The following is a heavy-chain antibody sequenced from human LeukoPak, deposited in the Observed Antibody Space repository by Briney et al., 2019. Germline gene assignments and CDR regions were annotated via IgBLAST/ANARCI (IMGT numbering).Heavy chain of an antibody. Sequence: GASVKVSCKVSGDTFTKTGFSWVRQAPGQGLEWMGWISVYNRNTNYAQRLQGRVTMTADTSTTTVYMELRSLRSDGTAVYYCARDLGLNWFDPWGQGTLVTVSS. J-gene: IGHJ5*02. CDR1: GDTFTKTG. V-gene: IGHV1-18*01. CDR3: ARDLGLNWFDP. D-gene: IGHD3-16*01. CDR2: ISVYNRNT.